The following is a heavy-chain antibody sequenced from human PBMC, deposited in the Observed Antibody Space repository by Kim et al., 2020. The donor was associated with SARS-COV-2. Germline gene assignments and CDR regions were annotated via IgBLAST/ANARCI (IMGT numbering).Heavy chain of an antibody. V-gene: IGHV3-11*01. CDR2: ISFDGDPT. J-gene: IGHJ5*02. D-gene: IGHD4-17*01. Sequence: GGSLRLSCAASGFAFGDYYMSWIRQAPGKGLEWISYISFDGDPTYYADSVKGRFTVSRDNATKTLFLQMNSLRVEDTAVYYCARAGEVTTFNWFDPWGQG. CDR1: GFAFGDYY. CDR3: ARAGEVTTFNWFDP.